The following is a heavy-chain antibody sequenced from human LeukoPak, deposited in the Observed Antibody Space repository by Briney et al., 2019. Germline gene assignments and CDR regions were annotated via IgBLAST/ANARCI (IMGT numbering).Heavy chain of an antibody. D-gene: IGHD5-12*01. V-gene: IGHV4-34*01. CDR3: ARLSGYGLHYYYYMDV. J-gene: IGHJ6*03. CDR2: INHSGST. CDR1: GGSFSGYY. Sequence: SETLSLTCAVYGGSFSGYYWSWIRQPPGKGLEWIGEINHSGSTNYNPSLKSRVTISVDTSKNQFSLKLSSVTAADTAVYYCARLSGYGLHYYYYMDVWGSGTTVTVSS.